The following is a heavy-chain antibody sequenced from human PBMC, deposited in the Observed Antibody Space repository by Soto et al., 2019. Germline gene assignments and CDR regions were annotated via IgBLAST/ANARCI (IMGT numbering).Heavy chain of an antibody. V-gene: IGHV4-30-2*01. J-gene: IGHJ4*02. CDR2: IYHSGST. Sequence: QLQLQESGSGLVKPSQTLSLTCAVSGGSISSGGYSWSWIRQPPGKGLEWIGYIYHSGSTYYNPSPKSGVXXXVXXSRIQFSLKLSSLTAADTAVCSCAGPRGSPVPLGYWGQGTLVTVS. D-gene: IGHD1-26*01. CDR3: AGPRGSPVPLGY. CDR1: GGSISSGGYS.